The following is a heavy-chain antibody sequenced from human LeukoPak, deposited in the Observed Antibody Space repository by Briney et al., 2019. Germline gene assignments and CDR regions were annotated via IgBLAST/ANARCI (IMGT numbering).Heavy chain of an antibody. CDR2: IFSSGPT. CDR1: GLIVSNNY. CDR3: AISGLGFGEFRGLDY. V-gene: IGHV3-53*01. Sequence: GGSLRLSCAASGLIVSNNYMNWVRQAPGKGLEWVSVIFSSGPTYYADSVTGRFTISKDTSKNALYLQMNSLRAEDTAVYHCAISGLGFGEFRGLDYWGQGTLVSVSS. J-gene: IGHJ4*02. D-gene: IGHD3-10*01.